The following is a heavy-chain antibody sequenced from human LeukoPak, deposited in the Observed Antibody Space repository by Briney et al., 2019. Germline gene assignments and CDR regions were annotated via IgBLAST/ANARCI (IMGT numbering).Heavy chain of an antibody. V-gene: IGHV3-48*03. CDR2: ISSSGSTI. D-gene: IGHD1-26*01. CDR1: GFTFSSYE. Sequence: PGGSLRLSCAASGFTFSSYEMNWVRQAPGKGLEWVSYISSSGSTIYYADSVKGRFTISRDNAKNSLYLQMNSLRVEDTAVYYCARVNIVGATGRLDYWGQGTLVTVSS. J-gene: IGHJ4*02. CDR3: ARVNIVGATGRLDY.